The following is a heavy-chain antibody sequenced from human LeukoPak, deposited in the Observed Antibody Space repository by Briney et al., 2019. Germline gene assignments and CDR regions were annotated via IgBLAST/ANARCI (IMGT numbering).Heavy chain of an antibody. CDR1: GFTFDDYA. D-gene: IGHD1-26*01. Sequence: GGSLRLSCAASGFTFDDYAMHWVRQAPGKGLEWVSGISWNSGSIGYADSVKGRFTISRDNAKNSLYLQMNSLRAEDTAVYYCARGEVVGIYYYYGMDVWGQGTTVTVSS. J-gene: IGHJ6*02. CDR3: ARGEVVGIYYYYGMDV. CDR2: ISWNSGSI. V-gene: IGHV3-9*01.